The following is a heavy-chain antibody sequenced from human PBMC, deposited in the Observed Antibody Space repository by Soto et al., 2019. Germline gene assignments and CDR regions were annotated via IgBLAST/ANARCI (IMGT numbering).Heavy chain of an antibody. V-gene: IGHV5-51*01. CDR3: ARRSTYSSSSYYYYMDV. CDR2: IYPGDSDT. CDR1: GYSFTSYW. D-gene: IGHD6-6*01. J-gene: IGHJ6*03. Sequence: PGESLKISCKGSGYSFTSYWIGWVRQMPGKGLEWMGIIYPGDSDTRYSPSFQGQVTISADKSIGTAYLQWSSLKASDTAMYYCARRSTYSSSSYYYYMDVWGKGTTVTVSS.